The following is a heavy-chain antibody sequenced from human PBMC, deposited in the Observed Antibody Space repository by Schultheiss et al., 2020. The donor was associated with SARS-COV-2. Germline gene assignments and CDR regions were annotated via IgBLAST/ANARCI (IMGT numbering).Heavy chain of an antibody. CDR2: ISYDGSNK. CDR3: ARSYSSSWDYYYGMDV. Sequence: GESLKISCAASGFTFSSYAMHWVRQAPGKGLEWVAVISYDGSNKYYADSVKGRFTISRDNSKNTLYLQMNSLRAEDTAVYYCARSYSSSWDYYYGMDVWGQGTMVTVSS. V-gene: IGHV3-30*04. J-gene: IGHJ6*02. D-gene: IGHD6-13*01. CDR1: GFTFSSYA.